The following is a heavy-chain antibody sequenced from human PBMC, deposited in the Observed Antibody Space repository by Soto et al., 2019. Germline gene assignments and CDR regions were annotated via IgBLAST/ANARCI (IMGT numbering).Heavy chain of an antibody. J-gene: IGHJ4*02. V-gene: IGHV3-15*07. Sequence: GGSLRLSCAASGFTFSNAWMNWVRQAPGKGLEWVGRIKSKTDGGTTDYAAPVKGRFTISRDDSKNTLYLQMNSLKTEDTAVYYCTTPFWSGYYRHDYWGQGTLVTVSS. CDR1: GFTFSNAW. D-gene: IGHD3-3*01. CDR2: IKSKTDGGTT. CDR3: TTPFWSGYYRHDY.